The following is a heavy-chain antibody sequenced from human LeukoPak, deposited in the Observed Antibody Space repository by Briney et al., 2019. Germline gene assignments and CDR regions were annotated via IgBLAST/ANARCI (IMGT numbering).Heavy chain of an antibody. CDR3: ARDGAASYYDFWSGYYYYYYMDV. CDR2: INPSGGST. V-gene: IGHV1-46*01. Sequence: WMGIINPSGGSTSYAQKFQGRVTMTRDMSTSTVYMELSSLRSEDTAVYYCARDGAASYYDFWSGYYYYYYMDVWGKGTTVTVSS. J-gene: IGHJ6*03. D-gene: IGHD3-3*01.